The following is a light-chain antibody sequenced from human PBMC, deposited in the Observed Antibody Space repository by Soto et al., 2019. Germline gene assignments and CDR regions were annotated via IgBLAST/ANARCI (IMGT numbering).Light chain of an antibody. CDR2: LGS. Sequence: DIVMTQSPDSLAVSLGERATIKCKSSQSVLNSPNNKNYLAWYQQKPGQPLQLLIYLGSIRETGVPDRFSGSGSGTDFTLTISSLQAEDVAVYYCQQFYTIPWTFGQGTKLEIK. V-gene: IGKV4-1*01. J-gene: IGKJ1*01. CDR1: QSVLNSPNNKNY. CDR3: QQFYTIPWT.